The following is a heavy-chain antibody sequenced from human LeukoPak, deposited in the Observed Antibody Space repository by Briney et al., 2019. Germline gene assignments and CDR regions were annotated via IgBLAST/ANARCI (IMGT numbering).Heavy chain of an antibody. CDR1: GDSIISYY. D-gene: IGHD3-22*01. J-gene: IGHJ4*02. V-gene: IGHV4-59*08. Sequence: SETLSLTCTVSGDSIISYYWSWIRQSPEKGLEWIGYIHSSGPTNYQSSLKSRITMSVDTSKNQFSLKVTSVTAADTAVYYCARQNSDYPYYFDYWGQGALVTVSS. CDR3: ARQNSDYPYYFDY. CDR2: IHSSGPT.